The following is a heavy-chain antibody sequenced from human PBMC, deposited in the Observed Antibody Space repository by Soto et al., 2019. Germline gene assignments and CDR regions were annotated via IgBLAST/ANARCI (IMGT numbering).Heavy chain of an antibody. D-gene: IGHD2-2*01. CDR2: IIPILGIA. CDR1: GGTFSSYT. J-gene: IGHJ4*02. V-gene: IGHV1-69*02. Sequence: SVKVSCKASGGTFSSYTISWVRQAPGQGLEWMGRIIPILGIANYAQKFQGRVTITADKSTSTAYMELSSLRSEDTAVYYCASSPRAPGYCSSTSCYFDYWGQGTLVTVSS. CDR3: ASSPRAPGYCSSTSCYFDY.